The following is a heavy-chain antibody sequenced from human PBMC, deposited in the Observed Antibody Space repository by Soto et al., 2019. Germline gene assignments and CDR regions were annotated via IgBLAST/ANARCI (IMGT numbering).Heavy chain of an antibody. CDR1: GCTFSSYA. V-gene: IGHV3-23*01. CDR3: AKARGSSTPAPGSY. Sequence: PGGSLRLSCAASGCTFSSYAMSWVRQAPGKGLEWVSVISGSGGDTYYADSVKGRFTISRDNSKNTLSLQMNSLRAEDTAVYYCAKARGSSTPAPGSYWGQGTLVTVS. D-gene: IGHD2-2*01. CDR2: ISGSGGDT. J-gene: IGHJ1*01.